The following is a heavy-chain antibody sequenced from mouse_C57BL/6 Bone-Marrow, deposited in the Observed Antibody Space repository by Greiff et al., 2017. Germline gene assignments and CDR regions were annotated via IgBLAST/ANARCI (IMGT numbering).Heavy chain of an antibody. J-gene: IGHJ4*01. CDR1: GYTFTSYG. V-gene: IGHV1-81*01. Sequence: QVQLQQSGAELARPGASVKLSCKASGYTFTSYGISWVKQRTGQGLEWIGEIYPRSGNTYYNEKFKGKATLTADKSSSTAYMELRSLTSEDSAVYFCARFRAYYSNYRGDYWGQGTSVTVSS. CDR3: ARFRAYYSNYRGDY. CDR2: IYPRSGNT. D-gene: IGHD2-5*01.